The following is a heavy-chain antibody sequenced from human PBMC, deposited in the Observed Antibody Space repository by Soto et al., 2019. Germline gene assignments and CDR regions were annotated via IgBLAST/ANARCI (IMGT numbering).Heavy chain of an antibody. D-gene: IGHD2-2*01. CDR2: ISSSSSYI. CDR1: GFTFSSYS. V-gene: IGHV3-21*01. Sequence: PGGSLRLSCAASGFTFSSYSMHWVRQAPGKGLEWVSSISSSSSYIYYADSVKGRFTISRDNAKNSLYLQMNSLSAEDTAVYYCARHPVRNYIYYGMDVWGQGTTVTVSS. J-gene: IGHJ6*02. CDR3: ARHPVRNYIYYGMDV.